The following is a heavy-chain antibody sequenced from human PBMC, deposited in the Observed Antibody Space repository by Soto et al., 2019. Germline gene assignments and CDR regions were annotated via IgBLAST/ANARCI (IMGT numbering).Heavy chain of an antibody. V-gene: IGHV4-39*01. Sequence: SETMSLTCTVSGDSIRSSSYWGWIRQPPGEGLEWIGSIYGTGNTYYNPSLNSQVTISVDTSKNQFSLNVISVTAADTAVYYCRRSSRYSTDVWGQGTTVTVSS. J-gene: IGHJ6*02. CDR3: RRSSRYSTDV. D-gene: IGHD6-13*01. CDR1: GDSIRSSSY. CDR2: IYGTGNT.